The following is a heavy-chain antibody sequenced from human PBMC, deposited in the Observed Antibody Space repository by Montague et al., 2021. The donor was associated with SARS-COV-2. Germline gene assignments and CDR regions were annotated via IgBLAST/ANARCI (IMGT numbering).Heavy chain of an antibody. CDR1: GDSVSSNSAT. CDR2: TYYRSKWYN. CDR3: TSGREGNYNVMDV. V-gene: IGHV6-1*01. J-gene: IGHJ6*02. Sequence: CAISGDSVSSNSATWNWVRQSPSRGLEWLGRTYYRSKWYNDYPVSVIGRVTINPDTSKNQFSLQLNSVTPEDTAIYYCTSGREGNYNVMDVWGQGTTVTVSS. D-gene: IGHD1-1*01.